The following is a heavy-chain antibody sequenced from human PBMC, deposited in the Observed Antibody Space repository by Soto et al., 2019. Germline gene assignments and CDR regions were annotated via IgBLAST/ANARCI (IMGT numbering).Heavy chain of an antibody. CDR1: GGTFSSYT. CDR2: IIPILGIA. V-gene: IGHV1-69*02. J-gene: IGHJ4*02. D-gene: IGHD2-8*01. CDR3: ARAAAYCTNGVCFFDY. Sequence: SVKVSCKASGGTFSSYTISWVRQAPGQGLEWMGRIIPILGIANYAQKFQGRVTITADKSTSTAYMELSSLRSEDTAVYYCARAAAYCTNGVCFFDYWGQGTLVTVSS.